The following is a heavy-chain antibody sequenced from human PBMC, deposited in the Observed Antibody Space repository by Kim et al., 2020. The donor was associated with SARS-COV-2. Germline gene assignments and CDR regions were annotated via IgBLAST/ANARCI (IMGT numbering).Heavy chain of an antibody. D-gene: IGHD5-18*01. J-gene: IGHJ4*02. CDR2: IKSKTDGGTT. V-gene: IGHV3-15*01. Sequence: GGSLRLSCAASGFTFSNAWMSWVRQAPGKGLEWVGRIKSKTDGGTTDYAAPVKGRFTISRDDSKNTLYLQMNSLKTEDTAVYYCTTKFPQLWGRGFDYWGQGTLVTVSS. CDR1: GFTFSNAW. CDR3: TTKFPQLWGRGFDY.